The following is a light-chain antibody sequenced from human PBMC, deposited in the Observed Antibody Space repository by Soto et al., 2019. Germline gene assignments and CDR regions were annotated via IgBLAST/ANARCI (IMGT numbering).Light chain of an antibody. V-gene: IGKV3D-15*01. Sequence: EIVLTQSPGTLSLSPGERATLSCRASQSVDSTYLAWYQQKPDQSPRLLIYATSTRAAGIPDRFSGSGSGTEFTLTITSLQSEDFAVYYCQQYNNWPRTFGQGTKVDNK. CDR2: ATS. CDR1: QSVDSTY. CDR3: QQYNNWPRT. J-gene: IGKJ1*01.